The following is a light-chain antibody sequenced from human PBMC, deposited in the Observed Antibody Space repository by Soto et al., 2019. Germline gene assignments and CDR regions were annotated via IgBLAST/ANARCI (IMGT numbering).Light chain of an antibody. CDR3: QQYGSLPRT. CDR1: QGISNY. CDR2: AAS. Sequence: DIQMTQSPSSLSASVGDRVTITCRASQGISNYLAWYQQKPGQAPRLLIYAASTRATGVPDTFSGSGSGTDFILTISRLEPEDFAVYYCQQYGSLPRTFGQGTKVEIK. J-gene: IGKJ1*01. V-gene: IGKV1-NL1*01.